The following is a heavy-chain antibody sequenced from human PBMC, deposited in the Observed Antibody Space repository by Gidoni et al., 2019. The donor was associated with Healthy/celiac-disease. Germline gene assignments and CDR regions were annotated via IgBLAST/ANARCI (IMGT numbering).Heavy chain of an antibody. CDR2: IYYSGST. CDR3: AKTDSSGYYADY. CDR1: VGSISSGGYY. V-gene: IGHV4-31*03. Sequence: QVQLQESGPVLVKPSQTLSLTCTVSVGSISSGGYYWSWIRQHPGKGLEWIGYIYYSGSTYYNPSIKSRVTISVDTSKNQFSLKLSSVTAADTAVYYCAKTDSSGYYADYWGQGTLVTVSS. J-gene: IGHJ4*02. D-gene: IGHD3-22*01.